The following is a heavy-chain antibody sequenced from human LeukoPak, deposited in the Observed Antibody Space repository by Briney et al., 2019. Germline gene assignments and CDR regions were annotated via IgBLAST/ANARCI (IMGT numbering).Heavy chain of an antibody. J-gene: IGHJ1*01. CDR3: AKGDYGGNLPFQH. CDR2: ISGSGGST. CDR1: GFTFDDYG. Sequence: GGSLRLSCAASGFTFDDYGMSWVRQAPGKGLEWVSGISGSGGSTYYADSVRGRFTISRDNSKNTLYLQMNSLRAEDTAVYYCAKGDYGGNLPFQHWGQGTLVTVSS. V-gene: IGHV3-23*01. D-gene: IGHD4-23*01.